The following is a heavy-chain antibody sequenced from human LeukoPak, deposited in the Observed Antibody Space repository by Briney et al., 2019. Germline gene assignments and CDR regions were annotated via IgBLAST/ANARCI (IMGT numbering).Heavy chain of an antibody. V-gene: IGHV3-23*01. Sequence: PGGSLRLSCAASGITFSNYGMGWVRQAAGKGLEWVSGISGSGGVTYYADSVKGRFTISRDNSKNTLSLQMNSLRAEDTAVYYCAKRAPPGGNSDYFDYWGQGTLVTVSS. CDR2: ISGSGGVT. J-gene: IGHJ4*02. CDR1: GITFSNYG. CDR3: AKRAPPGGNSDYFDY. D-gene: IGHD4-23*01.